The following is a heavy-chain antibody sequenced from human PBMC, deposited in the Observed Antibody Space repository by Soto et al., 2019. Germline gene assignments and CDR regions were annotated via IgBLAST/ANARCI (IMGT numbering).Heavy chain of an antibody. CDR2: ISAHNGNT. J-gene: IGHJ4*02. CDR3: ARGRYGDY. D-gene: IGHD1-1*01. Sequence: QVHLVQSGAEVKKPGASVKVSCKGSGYAFTTYGITWVRQAPGQGLEWMGWISAHNGNTNYAQKFQGRVTVTRDTSTSTAYMELRSLRSEDTAVYYCARGRYGDYWGQGARVTVSS. CDR1: GYAFTTYG. V-gene: IGHV1-18*01.